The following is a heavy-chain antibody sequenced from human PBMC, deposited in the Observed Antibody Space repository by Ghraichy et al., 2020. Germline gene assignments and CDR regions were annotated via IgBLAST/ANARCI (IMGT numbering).Heavy chain of an antibody. Sequence: LSLTCAASGFTFSSYGMNWVRQAPGKGLEWVSYISSGSSTIYYADSVKGRFTISRDNAKNSLFLQMNSLRAEDTALYYCARGTSRAFDYWGRGTLVTVSS. J-gene: IGHJ4*02. CDR1: GFTFSSYG. V-gene: IGHV3-48*01. CDR2: ISSGSSTI. D-gene: IGHD6-6*01. CDR3: ARGTSRAFDY.